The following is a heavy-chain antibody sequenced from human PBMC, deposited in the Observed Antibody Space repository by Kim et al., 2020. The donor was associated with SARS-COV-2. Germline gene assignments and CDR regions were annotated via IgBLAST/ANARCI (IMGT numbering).Heavy chain of an antibody. V-gene: IGHV3-23*01. CDR1: GFTFSSYA. Sequence: GGSLRLSCAASGFTFSSYAMSWVRQAPGKGLEWVSAISGSGGSTYYADSVKGRFTISRDNSKNTLYLQMNSLRAEDTAVYYCAKVSILQQLGYSWFDPWGQGTLVTVSS. CDR3: AKVSILQQLGYSWFDP. J-gene: IGHJ5*02. D-gene: IGHD6-13*01. CDR2: ISGSGGST.